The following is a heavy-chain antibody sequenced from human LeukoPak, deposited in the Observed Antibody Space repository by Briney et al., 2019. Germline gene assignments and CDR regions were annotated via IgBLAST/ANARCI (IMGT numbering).Heavy chain of an antibody. CDR3: ARVLPGYYFDY. Sequence: WGALRLSCAAPGFTFSSYGMHWVRQAPGKGLEWVAVISYDGSNKYYADSVKGRFTISRDNSKNTLYLQMNSLRAEDTAVYYCARVLPGYYFDYWGQGTLVTVSS. V-gene: IGHV3-30*03. D-gene: IGHD5-18*01. CDR1: GFTFSSYG. CDR2: ISYDGSNK. J-gene: IGHJ4*02.